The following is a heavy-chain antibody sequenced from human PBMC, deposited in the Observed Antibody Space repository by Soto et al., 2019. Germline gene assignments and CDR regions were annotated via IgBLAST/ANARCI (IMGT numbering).Heavy chain of an antibody. CDR3: AKSFSYYDILTGSITGYFDY. V-gene: IGHV3-23*01. CDR2: ISGSGGST. J-gene: IGHJ4*02. D-gene: IGHD3-9*01. Sequence: PGGSLRLSCAASGCTFISYGMSWVRQATGKGLEWVSAISGSGGSTYYADSVKGRFTISRDNSKNTLYLQMNSLRAEDTAVYYCAKSFSYYDILTGSITGYFDYWGQGTLVTVSS. CDR1: GCTFISYG.